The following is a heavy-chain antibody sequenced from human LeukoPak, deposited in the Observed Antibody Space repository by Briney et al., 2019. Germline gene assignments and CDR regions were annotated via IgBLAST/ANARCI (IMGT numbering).Heavy chain of an antibody. CDR2: ISGSGGST. CDR1: GFTFSSYG. Sequence: GGSLRLSCAASGFTFSSYGMHWVRQAPGKGLEWVSAISGSGGSTYYADSVKGRFTISRDNSKNTLYLQMNSLRAEDTAVYYCAKARGSIAAASHFDYWGQGTLVTVSS. J-gene: IGHJ4*02. CDR3: AKARGSIAAASHFDY. V-gene: IGHV3-23*01. D-gene: IGHD6-13*01.